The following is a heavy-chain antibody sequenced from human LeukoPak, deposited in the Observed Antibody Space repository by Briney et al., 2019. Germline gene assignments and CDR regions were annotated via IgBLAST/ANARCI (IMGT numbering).Heavy chain of an antibody. CDR3: AKEGAFGAGAYGV. CDR2: IWFDGSHE. J-gene: IGHJ3*01. Sequence: GGSLRLSCAASGFAFNSYVIHWVRQAPGKGLEWVAIIWFDGSHEDYVDSVRGRFTISRDNSSNTMYLQMNSLRVEDTALYFCAKEGAFGAGAYGVWGQGTRVTVSS. CDR1: GFAFNSYV. V-gene: IGHV3-33*06. D-gene: IGHD3-10*01.